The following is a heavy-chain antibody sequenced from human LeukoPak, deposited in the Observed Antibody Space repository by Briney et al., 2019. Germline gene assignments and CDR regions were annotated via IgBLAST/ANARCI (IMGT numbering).Heavy chain of an antibody. CDR2: IKQDGSEK. Sequence: GRSLRLSCAASGFIFSSYWMSWVRQAPGKGLEWVANIKQDGSEKYYVDSVKGRFTISRDNAKNSLYLQMNSLRAEDTAVYYCARDTSSSWYYYYYMDVWGKGTTVTISS. CDR3: ARDTSSSWYYYYYMDV. J-gene: IGHJ6*03. CDR1: GFIFSSYW. D-gene: IGHD6-13*01. V-gene: IGHV3-7*03.